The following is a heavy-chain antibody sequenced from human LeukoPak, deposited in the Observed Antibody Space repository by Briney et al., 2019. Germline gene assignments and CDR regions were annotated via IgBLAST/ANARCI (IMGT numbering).Heavy chain of an antibody. V-gene: IGHV1-69*06. D-gene: IGHD2-15*01. Sequence: SVKVSCKASGGTFSSYAISWVRQAPGQGLEWMGGIIPIFGTANYAQKFQGRVTITADKSTSTAYMELSSLRSEDTAVYYCARERYCSGGSCYSAGYWGQGTLVTVSS. CDR1: GGTFSSYA. CDR2: IIPIFGTA. J-gene: IGHJ4*02. CDR3: ARERYCSGGSCYSAGY.